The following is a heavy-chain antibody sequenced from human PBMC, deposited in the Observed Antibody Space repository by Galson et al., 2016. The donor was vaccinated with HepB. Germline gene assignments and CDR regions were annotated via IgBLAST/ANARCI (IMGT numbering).Heavy chain of an antibody. CDR3: ARSLTSHYYAVDV. CDR2: ISYSGST. D-gene: IGHD6-6*01. J-gene: IGHJ6*02. Sequence: TLSLTCSVSGGSITSGSYYWNWIRQHPGKGLEWIGYISYSGSTYYSPSLKSRVTISVDTSKNQFSLNLSSVTAADTAIYYCARSLTSHYYAVDVWGQGTTVTVSS. CDR1: GGSITSGSYY. V-gene: IGHV4-31*03.